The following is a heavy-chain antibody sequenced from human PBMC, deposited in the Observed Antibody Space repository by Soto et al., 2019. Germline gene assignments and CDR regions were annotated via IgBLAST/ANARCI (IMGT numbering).Heavy chain of an antibody. Sequence: QVQLVQSGAAVKKPGSSVRVSCKASGTIFSSYTISWVRQAPGQGLEWMGRIIPILGETNSAQKFQGRVTLTADKSTNTAYMRLKSLRLEETAVSYCARGLGGRMDAWGQGTTVTVAS. V-gene: IGHV1-69*02. CDR2: IIPILGET. CDR3: ARGLGGRMDA. CDR1: GTIFSSYT. J-gene: IGHJ6*02. D-gene: IGHD3-16*01.